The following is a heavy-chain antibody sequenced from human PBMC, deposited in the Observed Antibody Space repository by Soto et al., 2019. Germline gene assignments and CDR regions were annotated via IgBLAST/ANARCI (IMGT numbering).Heavy chain of an antibody. CDR3: AKGPAIVLVPAAMNYYYGMDV. Sequence: QVQLVESGGGVVQPGRSLRLSCAASGFTFSSYGMHWVRQAPGKGLEWVAVISSDGSNKYYADSVKGRFTISRDNSKNTLYLQMTSLGAEDTAVYYCAKGPAIVLVPAAMNYYYGMDVWGQGTTVTVSS. V-gene: IGHV3-30*18. CDR2: ISSDGSNK. D-gene: IGHD2-2*01. J-gene: IGHJ6*02. CDR1: GFTFSSYG.